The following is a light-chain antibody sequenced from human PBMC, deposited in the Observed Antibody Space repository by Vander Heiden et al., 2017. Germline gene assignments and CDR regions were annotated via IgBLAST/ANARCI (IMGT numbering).Light chain of an antibody. CDR2: DVT. CDR1: SRDVGPSTS. J-gene: IGLJ3*02. Sequence: QSALTQPPSPYGSPGPSVPLSCPGTSRDVGPSTSVSWYQQHPGKAPTLIINDVTKRPSGVPDRFSGSKSGNTAFLTVSGLQAEDEADYYCSSHAGSSAVFGGGTTVTVL. V-gene: IGLV2-8*01. CDR3: SSHAGSSAV.